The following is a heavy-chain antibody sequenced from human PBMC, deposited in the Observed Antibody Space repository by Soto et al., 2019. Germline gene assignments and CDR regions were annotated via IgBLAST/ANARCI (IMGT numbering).Heavy chain of an antibody. J-gene: IGHJ4*02. V-gene: IGHV4-59*01. Sequence: PSETLSLTCTVSGGSISSYYWSWIRQPPGKGLEWIGYIYYSGSTNYNPSLKSRVTISVDTPKNQFSLKLSSVTAADTAVYYCARSRNYYGSNTLDYWGQGTLVTVSS. CDR3: ARSRNYYGSNTLDY. CDR2: IYYSGST. CDR1: GGSISSYY. D-gene: IGHD3-10*01.